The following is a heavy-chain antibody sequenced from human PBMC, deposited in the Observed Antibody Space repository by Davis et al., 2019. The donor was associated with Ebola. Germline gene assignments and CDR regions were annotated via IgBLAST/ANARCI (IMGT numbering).Heavy chain of an antibody. CDR1: GFTFSSYA. V-gene: IGHV3-23*01. D-gene: IGHD6-13*01. CDR3: AKKTSGSSWSCFDY. Sequence: GGSLRLSCAASGFTFSSYAMSWVRQAPGKGLEWVSSISGSGGSTYYADSVKGRFTISRDNSKNTLYLQVNSLRAEDTAVYYCAKKTSGSSWSCFDYWGHGTLVTVSS. CDR2: ISGSGGST. J-gene: IGHJ4*01.